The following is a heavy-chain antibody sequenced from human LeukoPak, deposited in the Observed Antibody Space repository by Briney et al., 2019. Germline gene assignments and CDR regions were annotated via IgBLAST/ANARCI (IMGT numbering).Heavy chain of an antibody. Sequence: GGSLRLSCAASGFTFSSYGMHWVRQAPGKGLEWVAVISYDGSNKYYADSVKGRFTISRDNSKNTLYLQMNSLRAEDTAVYYCAKSGYSYGSYYCYGMDVWGQGTTVTVSS. J-gene: IGHJ6*02. CDR3: AKSGYSYGSYYCYGMDV. D-gene: IGHD5-18*01. CDR2: ISYDGSNK. V-gene: IGHV3-30*18. CDR1: GFTFSSYG.